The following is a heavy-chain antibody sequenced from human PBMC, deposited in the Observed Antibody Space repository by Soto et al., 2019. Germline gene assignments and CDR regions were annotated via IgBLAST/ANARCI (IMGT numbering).Heavy chain of an antibody. CDR3: APGSGTYDFDY. J-gene: IGHJ4*02. Sequence: GGSLRLSCAASGFTFSNYAMTWVRQAPGKGLEWVSSISGSGVRTYYADSVKGPFTYYADSVKGRFTISRDNSKNTLYLQMNSLRAEDTAVYYCAPGSGTYDFDYWGQGTLVTVSS. D-gene: IGHD1-26*01. CDR2: ISGSGVRT. V-gene: IGHV3-23*01. CDR1: GFTFSNYA.